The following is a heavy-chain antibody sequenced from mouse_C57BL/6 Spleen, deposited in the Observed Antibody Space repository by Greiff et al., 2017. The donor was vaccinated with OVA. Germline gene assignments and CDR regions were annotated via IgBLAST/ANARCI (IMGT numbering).Heavy chain of an antibody. Sequence: EVQRVESGGGLVKPGGSLKLSCAASGFTFSDYGMHWVRQAPEKGLEWVAYISSGSSTIYYADTVKGRFTISRDNAKNTLFLQMTSLRYEDTAMYYCAKNYYAFHFDYWGQGTTLTVSS. J-gene: IGHJ2*01. CDR3: AKNYYAFHFDY. V-gene: IGHV5-17*01. CDR2: ISSGSSTI. CDR1: GFTFSDYG. D-gene: IGHD1-1*01.